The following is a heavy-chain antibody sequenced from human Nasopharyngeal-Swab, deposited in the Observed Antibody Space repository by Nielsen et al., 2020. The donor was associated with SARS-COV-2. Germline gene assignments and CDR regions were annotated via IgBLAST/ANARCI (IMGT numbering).Heavy chain of an antibody. J-gene: IGHJ4*02. D-gene: IGHD5-12*01. V-gene: IGHV4-59*08. CDR2: IYDSGAT. CDR3: ARQAGRYMATAYYFDF. CDR1: GGSILNYH. Sequence: SETLSLTCSVSGGSILNYHWSWIRQPPGKGLEWIGHIYDSGATNYNPSLRSRVTISVDTFRSQFSLNLSSVTAADTAMYYCARQAGRYMATAYYFDFWGQGTLVTVSS.